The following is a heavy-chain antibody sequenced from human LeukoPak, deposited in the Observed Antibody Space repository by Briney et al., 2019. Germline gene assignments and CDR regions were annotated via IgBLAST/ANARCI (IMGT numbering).Heavy chain of an antibody. V-gene: IGHV4-59*12. CDR3: ARGTIAAAAIHAFDI. D-gene: IGHD6-13*01. CDR1: GGSISSYY. Sequence: PSETLSLTCTVSGGSISSYYWSWIRQPPGKGLEWIGYIYYSGSTNYNPSLKSRVTISVDTSKNQFSLKLSSVTAADTAVYYCARGTIAAAAIHAFDIWGHGTMVTVSS. CDR2: IYYSGST. J-gene: IGHJ3*02.